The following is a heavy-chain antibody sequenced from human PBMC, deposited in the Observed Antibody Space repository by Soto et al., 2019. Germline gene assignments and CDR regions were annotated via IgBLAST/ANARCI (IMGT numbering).Heavy chain of an antibody. D-gene: IGHD2-2*01. CDR2: IIPIFGTA. CDR3: ARTQYCSSTSCYARIDY. J-gene: IGHJ4*02. Sequence: QVQLVQSGAEVKKPGSSVKVSCKASGGTFSSYAISWVRQAPGQGLEWMGGIIPIFGTANYAQKFQGRVTIIADESTSTAYMELSSLRSEDTAVYYCARTQYCSSTSCYARIDYWGQGTLVTVSS. CDR1: GGTFSSYA. V-gene: IGHV1-69*01.